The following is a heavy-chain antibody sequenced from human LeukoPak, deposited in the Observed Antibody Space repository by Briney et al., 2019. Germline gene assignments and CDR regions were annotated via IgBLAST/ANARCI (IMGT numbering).Heavy chain of an antibody. V-gene: IGHV3-23*01. CDR3: AREMTIITYSFDS. Sequence: GGSLRLSCAPSGFTFSNYAMSWVRQAPGKGLEWVSAISETGGTIHYADSVRGRFTISRDNSKNTLYLQMNSLRAEDTAVYCCAREMTIITYSFDSWGQGTLVTVSS. CDR1: GFTFSNYA. CDR2: ISETGGTI. D-gene: IGHD5-24*01. J-gene: IGHJ4*02.